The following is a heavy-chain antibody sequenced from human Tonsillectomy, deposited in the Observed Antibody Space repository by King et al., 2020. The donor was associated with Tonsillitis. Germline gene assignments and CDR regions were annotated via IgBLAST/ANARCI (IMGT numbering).Heavy chain of an antibody. V-gene: IGHV1-18*01. CDR1: GYTFTSYG. Sequence: QLVQSVGEVKKPGASVKFSCKASGYTFTSYGICGGRQAPGKGLEWMGCIIGYNGHTKYAQKLQGRVTMTIDTSTLTAYMELRSLRSDDTAVYYCATEETPAAGVDYWGQGTLVTVSS. D-gene: IGHD6-13*01. CDR3: ATEETPAAGVDY. CDR2: IIGYNGHT. J-gene: IGHJ4*02.